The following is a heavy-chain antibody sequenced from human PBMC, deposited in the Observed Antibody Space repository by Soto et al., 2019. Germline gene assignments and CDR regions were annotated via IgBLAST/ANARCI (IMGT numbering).Heavy chain of an antibody. J-gene: IGHJ5*02. CDR3: AGGWELLGWFDP. D-gene: IGHD1-26*01. CDR1: GGTFSSYS. CDR2: IIPIFGTA. Sequence: QVQLVQSGAEVKKPGSSVKVSCKASGGTFSSYSISWVRQAPGQGLEWMGGIIPIFGTANYAQKFKGRVTITADESTSTAYMELSILRSEDTVVYYCAGGWELLGWFDPWGQGTLVSVSS. V-gene: IGHV1-69*01.